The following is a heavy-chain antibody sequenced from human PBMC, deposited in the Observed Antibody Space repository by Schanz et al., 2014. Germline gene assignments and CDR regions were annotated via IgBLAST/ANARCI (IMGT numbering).Heavy chain of an antibody. V-gene: IGHV3-74*01. J-gene: IGHJ4*02. Sequence: EVQLVESGGGLVQPGGSLRLSCAASGFTFSDSWMHWVRQAPGKGLVWVSRTSNDGSFTTFADSVKGRFTISRDNAKNALYLKMNSLRAEDTAVYYCVRDTDYHFDYWGQGTLVTVSS. D-gene: IGHD4-17*01. CDR2: TSNDGSFT. CDR3: VRDTDYHFDY. CDR1: GFTFSDSW.